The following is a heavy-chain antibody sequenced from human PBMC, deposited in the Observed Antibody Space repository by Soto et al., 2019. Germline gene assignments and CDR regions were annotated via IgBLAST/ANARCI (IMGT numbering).Heavy chain of an antibody. CDR3: AKRVGDYDSSGYNAVSCPRIDYYGMDV. V-gene: IGHV3-23*01. J-gene: IGHJ6*02. CDR1: GFTFSSYA. D-gene: IGHD3-22*01. Sequence: GGSLRLSCAASGFTFSSYAMSWVRQAPGKGLEWVSAISGSGGSTYYADSVKGRFTISRDNSKNTLYLQMNRLRAEDTAVYYCAKRVGDYDSSGYNAVSCPRIDYYGMDVWGQGTTVTVSS. CDR2: ISGSGGST.